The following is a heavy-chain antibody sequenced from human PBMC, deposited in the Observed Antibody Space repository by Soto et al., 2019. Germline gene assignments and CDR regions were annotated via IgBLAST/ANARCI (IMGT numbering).Heavy chain of an antibody. Sequence: PGVSLRLSCAASGFTFSSYAMRWVRQAPGKGLEWVSAISGSGGSTYYADSVKGRFTISRDNSKNTLYLQMNSLRAEDTAVYYCAKDPTRSIVVVAATFDYWGQGTLVTVSS. CDR2: ISGSGGST. V-gene: IGHV3-23*01. D-gene: IGHD2-15*01. J-gene: IGHJ4*02. CDR1: GFTFSSYA. CDR3: AKDPTRSIVVVAATFDY.